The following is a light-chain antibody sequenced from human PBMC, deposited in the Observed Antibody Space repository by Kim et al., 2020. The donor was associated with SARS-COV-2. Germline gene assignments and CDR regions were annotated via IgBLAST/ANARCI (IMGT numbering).Light chain of an antibody. CDR1: SLRNYF. CDR3: NSRDNNRNHLL. J-gene: IGLJ2*01. V-gene: IGLV3-19*01. Sequence: SSELTQDPAVSVALGQTVTITCQGDSLRNYFATWYQQKPGQAPVVLIYGQNNRPSGIPDRFSGSTSGNTASLTITGARAEDEADYYCNSRDNNRNHLLFG. CDR2: GQN.